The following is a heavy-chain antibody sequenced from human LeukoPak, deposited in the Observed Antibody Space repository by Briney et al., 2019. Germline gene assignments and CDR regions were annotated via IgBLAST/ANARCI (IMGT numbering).Heavy chain of an antibody. D-gene: IGHD5-18*01. CDR2: INPNSGGT. V-gene: IGHV1-2*06. CDR3: ARDSRWIQLWDAYYFDY. CDR1: GYTFTGYY. Sequence: ASVKVSCKASGYTFTGYYMHWVRQAPGQGLEWMGRINPNSGGTNYAQKFQGRVTMTRDTSISTAYMELSSLRSEDTAVYYCARDSRWIQLWDAYYFDYWGQGTLVTVSS. J-gene: IGHJ4*02.